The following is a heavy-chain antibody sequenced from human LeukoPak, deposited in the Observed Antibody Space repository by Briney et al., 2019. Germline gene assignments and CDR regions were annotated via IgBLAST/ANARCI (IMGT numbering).Heavy chain of an antibody. V-gene: IGHV3-53*01. CDR1: GFTVSRKY. J-gene: IGHJ4*02. D-gene: IGHD2-15*01. CDR2: IESGGST. CDR3: ARVVVVTSHADYFDY. Sequence: GGSLRLSCAASGFTVSRKYMNWVRQAPGRGLEWVSVIESGGSTYYADSVKGRFTVSRDNFQNTLYLQMNSLRAEDTAVYYCARVVVVTSHADYFDYWGQGTLVTVSS.